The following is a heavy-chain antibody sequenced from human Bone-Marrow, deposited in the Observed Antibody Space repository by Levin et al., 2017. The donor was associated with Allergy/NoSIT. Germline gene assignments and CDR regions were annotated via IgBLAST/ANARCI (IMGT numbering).Heavy chain of an antibody. CDR3: AKGGSGASFDY. D-gene: IGHD1-26*01. CDR1: GFTFSSYG. V-gene: IGHV3-30*18. Sequence: GGSLRLSCAASGFTFSSYGMHWVRQAPGKGLEWVAVISYDGSNKYYADSVKGRFTISRDNSKNTLYLQMNSLRAEDTAVYYCAKGGSGASFDYWGQGTLVTVSS. J-gene: IGHJ4*02. CDR2: ISYDGSNK.